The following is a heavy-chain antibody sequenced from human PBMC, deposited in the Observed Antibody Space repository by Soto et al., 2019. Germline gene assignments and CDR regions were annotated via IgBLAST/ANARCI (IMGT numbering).Heavy chain of an antibody. CDR3: ARGDDVLSPSGTYYFDY. D-gene: IGHD3-10*01. V-gene: IGHV1-46*01. CDR1: GYTFTNYY. J-gene: IGHJ4*02. Sequence: ASVKVSCKASGYTFTNYYMHWVRQAPGQGLEWMGIINPTDGTTTYAQKFQGRGTMTRDTSTTTIYMELSSLRSEETAVYYCARGDDVLSPSGTYYFDYWGQGTLVTVSS. CDR2: INPTDGTT.